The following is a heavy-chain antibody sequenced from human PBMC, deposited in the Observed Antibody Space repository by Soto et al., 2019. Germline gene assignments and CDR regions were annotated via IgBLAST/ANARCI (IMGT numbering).Heavy chain of an antibody. CDR2: ISYDGSNK. V-gene: IGHV3-30*18. CDR1: GFTFSSYG. D-gene: IGHD5-18*01. Sequence: QVQLVESGGGVVQPGRSLRLSCAASGFTFSSYGMHWVRQAPGKGLEWVAVISYDGSNKYYADSVKGRFTISRDNSKNTLYLQMNSLRAEDKAVYYCAKGNSYGSLGWFDPWGQGTLVTVSS. CDR3: AKGNSYGSLGWFDP. J-gene: IGHJ5*02.